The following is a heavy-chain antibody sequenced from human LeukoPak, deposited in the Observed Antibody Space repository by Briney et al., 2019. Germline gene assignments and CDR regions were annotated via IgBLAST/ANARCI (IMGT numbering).Heavy chain of an antibody. Sequence: GGSLRLSCAASGFTFSSYWMSWVRQAPGKGLEWVANIKQDGSEKYYVDSVKGRFTISRDNAKNSLYLQMNSLRAEDTAVYYCARVSRYYYYGMDVWGQGTMVTVSS. CDR1: GFTFSSYW. V-gene: IGHV3-7*01. D-gene: IGHD2-2*01. CDR3: ARVSRYYYYGMDV. CDR2: IKQDGSEK. J-gene: IGHJ6*02.